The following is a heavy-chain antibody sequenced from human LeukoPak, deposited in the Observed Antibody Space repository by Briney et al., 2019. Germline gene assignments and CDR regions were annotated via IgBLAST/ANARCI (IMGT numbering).Heavy chain of an antibody. CDR1: GFTFSDAW. J-gene: IGHJ5*01. CDR3: TRVGTTWFHS. Sequence: PGGSLRLSCAASGFTFSDAWMSWVRQAPGKGLEWFVRNKSRTEGGTTQYAAPVKGRFTISRDDSKETVYLQMNSLTTEDTAVYYCTRVGTTWFHSWGQGTLVIVSS. V-gene: IGHV3-15*01. D-gene: IGHD1-26*01. CDR2: NKSRTEGGTT.